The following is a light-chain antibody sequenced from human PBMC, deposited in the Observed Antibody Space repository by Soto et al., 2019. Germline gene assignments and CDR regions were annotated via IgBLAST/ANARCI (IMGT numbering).Light chain of an antibody. CDR1: QNIDNY. CDR3: QQYNDWPPT. J-gene: IGKJ1*01. V-gene: IGKV1-27*01. CDR2: AAS. Sequence: DIQMTQSPSSLSASLGDRVTITCRASQNIDNYLNWYQHKPGKAPKLLIYAASTLQTGVPSRFSGSGSGTEFTLSIGSLQSEDFAVYYCQQYNDWPPTFGQGTKVYIK.